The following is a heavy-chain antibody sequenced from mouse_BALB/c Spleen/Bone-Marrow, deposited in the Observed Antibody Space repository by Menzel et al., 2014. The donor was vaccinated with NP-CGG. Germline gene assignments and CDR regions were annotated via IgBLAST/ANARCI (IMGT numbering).Heavy chain of an antibody. CDR1: GYTFSNYW. J-gene: IGHJ4*01. CDR2: IYPGDGDT. D-gene: IGHD1-1*01. V-gene: IGHV1-80*01. CDR3: ASRGDYSYAMDY. Sequence: VQRVESGAELVRPGSSVKISCKASGYTFSNYWMNWMKQRPGQGLEWIGQIYPGDGDTNYIEKFTGKATLTADKSSSTAYMQLSSLTSEDSAVYFCASRGDYSYAMDYWGQGTSVTVSS.